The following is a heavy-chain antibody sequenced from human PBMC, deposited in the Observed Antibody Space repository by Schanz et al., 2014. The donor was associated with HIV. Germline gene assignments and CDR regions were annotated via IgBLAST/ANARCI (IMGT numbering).Heavy chain of an antibody. D-gene: IGHD3-10*01. Sequence: VQLVESGGGLVKPGGSLRVSCAASGFTFSHTWMSWVRQAPGKGLEWVAVISHDGGNKHYGDSVKGRFTISRDNSKNTLYLQMSSLRAEDTAVYYCARDGSLNRGFDYWGQGTLVTVSS. J-gene: IGHJ4*02. CDR1: GFTFSHTW. CDR3: ARDGSLNRGFDY. CDR2: ISHDGGNK. V-gene: IGHV3-30*03.